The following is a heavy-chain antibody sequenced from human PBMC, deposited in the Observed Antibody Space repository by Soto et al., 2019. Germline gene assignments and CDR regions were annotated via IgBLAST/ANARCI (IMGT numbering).Heavy chain of an antibody. CDR1: GFTFSSYS. V-gene: IGHV3-23*01. CDR2: ISGSGGST. CDR3: AKDYGDYDYYYYGMDV. D-gene: IGHD4-17*01. J-gene: IGHJ6*02. Sequence: GGSLRLSCAASGFTFSSYSMSWVRQAPGKGLEWVSAISGSGGSTYYADSVKGRFTISRENSKNTLYLQMNSLRAEDTAVYYCAKDYGDYDYYYYGMDVWGQGTTVNVSS.